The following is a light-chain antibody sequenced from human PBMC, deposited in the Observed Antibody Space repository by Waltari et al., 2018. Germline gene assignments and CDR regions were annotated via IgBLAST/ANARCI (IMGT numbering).Light chain of an antibody. Sequence: QSALTQPASVSGSPGQSITISCTRTSSDIVGYNYVSWYQQHPGKAPKLMIYEVSKRPSGVSNRFSGSKSGNTASLTISGLQTEDEADYYCSLYTSSSTWVFGGGTKLTVL. CDR1: SSDIVGYNY. CDR2: EVS. CDR3: SLYTSSSTWV. V-gene: IGLV2-14*01. J-gene: IGLJ3*02.